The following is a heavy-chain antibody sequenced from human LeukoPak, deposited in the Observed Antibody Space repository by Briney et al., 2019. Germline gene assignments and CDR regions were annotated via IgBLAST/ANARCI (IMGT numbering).Heavy chain of an antibody. CDR2: ISSSGSTI. CDR1: GFTFSDYY. CDR3: ARQEAGARNWYFDL. V-gene: IGHV3-11*01. J-gene: IGHJ2*01. Sequence: GGSLRLSCAASGFTFSDYYMSWIRQAPGKGLEWVSYISSSGSTIYYADPVRGRFTISRDNAKNSLYLQMNSLRAEDTAVYYCARQEAGARNWYFDLWGRGTLVTVSS. D-gene: IGHD4-17*01.